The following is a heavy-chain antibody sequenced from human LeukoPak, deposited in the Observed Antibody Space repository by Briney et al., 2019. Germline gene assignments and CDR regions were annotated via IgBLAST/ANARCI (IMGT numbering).Heavy chain of an antibody. D-gene: IGHD6-13*01. J-gene: IGHJ4*02. Sequence: PWGSLRLSCAASGFTFSNHNMHWVRQAPGKGLEWVSYITISTTTIYYADSVKGRFTISRDNAKSSLFLHMNSLRVDDTATYYCARETPYSGSWTDFDYWGQGTLVTVSS. CDR1: GFTFSNHN. CDR2: ITISTTTI. CDR3: ARETPYSGSWTDFDY. V-gene: IGHV3-48*01.